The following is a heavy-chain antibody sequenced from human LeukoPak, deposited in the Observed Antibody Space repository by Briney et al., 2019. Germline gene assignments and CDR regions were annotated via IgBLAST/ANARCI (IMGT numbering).Heavy chain of an antibody. CDR1: GFTFSSYA. V-gene: IGHV3-74*01. CDR2: ISADGSST. CDR3: ARYGYDSGRGFDP. J-gene: IGHJ5*02. D-gene: IGHD3-10*01. Sequence: GGSLRLSCAASGFTFSSYAMSWVRQAPGKGLEWVSRISADGSSTIYADPVKGRFTISRDNAENTVYLQMNSLRVEDTAVYYCARYGYDSGRGFDPWGQGILVTVST.